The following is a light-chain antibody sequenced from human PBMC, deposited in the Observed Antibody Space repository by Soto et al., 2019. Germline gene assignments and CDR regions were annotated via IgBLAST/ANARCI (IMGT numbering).Light chain of an antibody. Sequence: EIVLTQSPATLSLSPGERATLSCRASQSVGNYLVWYQQKPGQAPRLLVYDASKRATGIPARFSGSGSGTDFTLTISSLEPEDFARYYCQQLSNWPRTFGQGTKVEIK. CDR1: QSVGNY. CDR2: DAS. J-gene: IGKJ1*01. CDR3: QQLSNWPRT. V-gene: IGKV3-11*01.